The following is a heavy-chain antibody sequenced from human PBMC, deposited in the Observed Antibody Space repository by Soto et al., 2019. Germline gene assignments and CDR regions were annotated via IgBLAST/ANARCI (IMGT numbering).Heavy chain of an antibody. J-gene: IGHJ6*02. V-gene: IGHV3-30-3*01. D-gene: IGHD1-1*01. CDR2: ISYDGDNK. Sequence: QVQLVESGGGVVQPGRSLRLSCAASGFTFSYHALNWVRQAPGKGLEWVAVISYDGDNKYIAEAVKGRLTISRDNPKXXXSXXMNSLRTEDTAMYFCARGTTTSAFSVMDVWGQGTTVTVSS. CDR1: GFTFSYHA. CDR3: ARGTTTSAFSVMDV.